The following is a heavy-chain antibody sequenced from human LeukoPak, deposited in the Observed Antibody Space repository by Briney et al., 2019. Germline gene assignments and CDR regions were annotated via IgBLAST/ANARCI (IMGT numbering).Heavy chain of an antibody. Sequence: PSETLSLTCAVYGGSFSGYYWSWIRQPPGKGLEWIGEINHSGCTNYNPSLKSRVTISVDTSKNQFSLKLSSVTAADTAVYYCARGVRGVKFDWFDPWGQGTLVTVSS. J-gene: IGHJ5*02. CDR2: INHSGCT. CDR3: ARGVRGVKFDWFDP. CDR1: GGSFSGYY. V-gene: IGHV4-34*01. D-gene: IGHD3-10*01.